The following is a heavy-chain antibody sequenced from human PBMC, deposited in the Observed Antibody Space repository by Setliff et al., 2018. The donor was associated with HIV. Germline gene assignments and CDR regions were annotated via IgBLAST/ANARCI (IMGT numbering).Heavy chain of an antibody. Sequence: ASVKVSCKASGDTFTKYGISWVRQAPGQGLEWMGWISTYNGNTNYAQKLQGRVTMTTDTSTSTAYMELRSLRSDDTAVYFCATVNTVGYNYYGMDVWGQGTTVTVYS. CDR2: ISTYNGNT. CDR3: ATVNTVGYNYYGMDV. CDR1: GDTFTKYG. V-gene: IGHV1-18*01. D-gene: IGHD5-18*01. J-gene: IGHJ6*02.